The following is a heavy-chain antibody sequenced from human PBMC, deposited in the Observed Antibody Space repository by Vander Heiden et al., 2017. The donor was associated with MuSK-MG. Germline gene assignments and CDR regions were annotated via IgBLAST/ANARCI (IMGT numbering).Heavy chain of an antibody. J-gene: IGHJ4*02. Sequence: QVQLVESGGDVVQPGRSLRLSCAASGITFSSYAMHWVRQAPGKGLEWVAVISYDGSNKYYADSVKGRFTISRDKSKNKLYLQMNSLRAEDTAVYYCARGKYYYGSSGYYDPDYWGQGTLVTVSS. CDR2: ISYDGSNK. CDR1: GITFSSYA. CDR3: ARGKYYYGSSGYYDPDY. D-gene: IGHD3-22*01. V-gene: IGHV3-30-3*01.